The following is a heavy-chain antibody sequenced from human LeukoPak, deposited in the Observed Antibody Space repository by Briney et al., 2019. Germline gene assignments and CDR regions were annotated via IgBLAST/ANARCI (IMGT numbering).Heavy chain of an antibody. J-gene: IGHJ5*02. CDR1: GGSIGSYY. D-gene: IGHD3-16*02. CDR3: ARQHYLGELSLPWFDP. V-gene: IGHV4-59*08. Sequence: SETLPLTCTVSGGSIGSYYWNWIRQPPGKGLEWIGYVYYSGTTNYNPSPKSRVTISVDTSKNQFSLKLSSVTATDTAMYYCARQHYLGELSLPWFDPWGQGTLVTVSS. CDR2: VYYSGTT.